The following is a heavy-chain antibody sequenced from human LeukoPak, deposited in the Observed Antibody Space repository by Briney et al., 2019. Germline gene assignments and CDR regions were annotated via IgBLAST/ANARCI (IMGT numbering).Heavy chain of an antibody. J-gene: IGHJ4*02. CDR2: ISYDGSNK. V-gene: IGHV3-30*03. CDR1: GFTFSSYG. Sequence: GGSLRLSCAASGFTFSSYGMHWVRQAPGKGLEWVAVISYDGSNKYYADSVKGRFTISRDSSKNTLYLQMNSLRAEDTAVYYCARELLNSGGHDYWGQGTLVTVSS. D-gene: IGHD3-10*01. CDR3: ARELLNSGGHDY.